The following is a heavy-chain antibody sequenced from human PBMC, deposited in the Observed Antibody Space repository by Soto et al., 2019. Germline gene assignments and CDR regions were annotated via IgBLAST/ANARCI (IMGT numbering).Heavy chain of an antibody. D-gene: IGHD3-9*01. Sequence: SETLSLTCTVSGGFISSSNYYWGWLRQAPGKELEWIGSIFYSGSTYHSPSLKSRVTMSVDTSKTAFSLQMTYVTAADTAVYYCPRHRLVSGYFDLWGRGTLVTVPS. CDR3: PRHRLVSGYFDL. V-gene: IGHV4-39*01. J-gene: IGHJ2*01. CDR2: IFYSGST. CDR1: GGFISSSNYY.